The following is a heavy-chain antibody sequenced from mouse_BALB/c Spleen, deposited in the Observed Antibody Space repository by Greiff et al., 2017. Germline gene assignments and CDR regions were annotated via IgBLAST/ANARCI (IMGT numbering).Heavy chain of an antibody. J-gene: IGHJ2*01. CDR1: GFTFSSYA. V-gene: IGHV5-9-3*01. D-gene: IGHD2-14*01. Sequence: DVKLVESGGGLVKPGGSLKLSCAASGFTFSSYAMSWVRQTPEKRLEWVATISSGGSYTYYPDSVKGRFTISRDNAKNTLYLQMSSLRSEDTAMYYCARQDRTDFDYWGQGTTLTVSS. CDR2: ISSGGSYT. CDR3: ARQDRTDFDY.